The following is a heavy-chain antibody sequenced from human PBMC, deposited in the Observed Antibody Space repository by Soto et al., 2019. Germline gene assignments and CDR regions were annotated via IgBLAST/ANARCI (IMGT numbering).Heavy chain of an antibody. CDR3: ARDHGGLGYFDL. J-gene: IGHJ2*01. V-gene: IGHV3-53*01. CDR1: GFTVSSNY. CDR2: IYSGGGS. Sequence: EVQLVESGGGLLQPGGSLRLSCAASGFTVSSNYMSWVRQAPGKGLEWVSVIYSGGGSYYGDSVRGRFTISRDISKNTLDLQMNSLRAEDTAVYYCARDHGGLGYFDLWGRGTLVTVSS. D-gene: IGHD3-9*01.